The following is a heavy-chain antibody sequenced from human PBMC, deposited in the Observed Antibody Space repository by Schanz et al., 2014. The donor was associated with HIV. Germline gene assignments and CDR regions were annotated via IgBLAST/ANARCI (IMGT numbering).Heavy chain of an antibody. J-gene: IGHJ4*02. V-gene: IGHV1-8*02. Sequence: QVQLVQSGAGVKKPGASVRVSCRASGYTFSSNDIHWVRQASGQGLEWVGWMNPRSGNTGYAQKFQGRVTLTRNTSLNTAYMELSSLTSDDTAVYYCTRGARDCRNGVCGGTYFDYWGQGTLVTVSS. CDR2: MNPRSGNT. CDR3: TRGARDCRNGVCGGTYFDY. D-gene: IGHD2-21*01. CDR1: GYTFSSND.